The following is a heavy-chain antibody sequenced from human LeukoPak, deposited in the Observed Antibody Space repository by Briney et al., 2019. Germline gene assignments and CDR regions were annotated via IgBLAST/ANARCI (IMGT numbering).Heavy chain of an antibody. V-gene: IGHV4-59*01. CDR3: ARGGVFFDY. CDR1: GGSISSFY. J-gene: IGHJ4*02. D-gene: IGHD3-10*01. CDR2: IYYSGST. Sequence: SETLSLTCTVPGGSISSFYWSWIRQPPGKGLEWIGYIYYSGSTNYNPSLESRVTISVDTSKNQFSLKLSSVTAADTAVYYCARGGVFFDYWGQGTLVTVSS.